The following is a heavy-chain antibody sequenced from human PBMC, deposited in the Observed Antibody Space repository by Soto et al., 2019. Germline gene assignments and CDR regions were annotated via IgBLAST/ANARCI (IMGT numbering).Heavy chain of an antibody. CDR3: ARDSKDDILTGYTYFDD. V-gene: IGHV1-46*03. CDR1: GYTFSTYF. Sequence: ASVKVSCKTSGYTFSTYFMHWVRRAPGQGLEWMGVINPTTGATSYSQKFQARVTMTRDTSTGTVDMELSSLTSEDTAVYYCARDSKDDILTGYTYFDDWGKGTLVTVSS. D-gene: IGHD3-9*01. J-gene: IGHJ4*02. CDR2: INPTTGAT.